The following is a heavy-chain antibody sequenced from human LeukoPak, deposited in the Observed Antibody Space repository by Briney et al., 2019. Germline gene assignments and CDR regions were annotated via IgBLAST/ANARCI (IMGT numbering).Heavy chain of an antibody. V-gene: IGHV4-31*03. CDR3: ARGEYDDSSGYYSP. CDR2: IYYSRST. Sequence: PSETLSLTCRVSGGPISRGGYYWSWIRQHPGKGLEWIGYIYYSRSTYYNPSLKSRVTISVDTEKNQYSLKLSSRADTHRDVYYCARGEYDDSSGYYSPWGQGTLVTVSS. CDR1: GGPISRGGYY. J-gene: IGHJ5*02. D-gene: IGHD3-22*01.